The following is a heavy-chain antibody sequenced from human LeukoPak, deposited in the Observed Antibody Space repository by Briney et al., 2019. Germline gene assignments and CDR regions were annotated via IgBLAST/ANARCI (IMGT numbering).Heavy chain of an antibody. CDR2: IKQDGSEK. CDR3: ARDHLNCGGDCYSDY. D-gene: IGHD2-21*02. J-gene: IGHJ4*02. CDR1: GLTFSSYW. V-gene: IGHV3-7*01. Sequence: GGSLRLSCAASGLTFSSYWMSWVRQAPGKGLEWVANIKQDGSEKYYVDSVKGRFTISRDNAKNSLYLQMNSLRAEDTAVYYCARDHLNCGGDCYSDYWGQGTLVTVSS.